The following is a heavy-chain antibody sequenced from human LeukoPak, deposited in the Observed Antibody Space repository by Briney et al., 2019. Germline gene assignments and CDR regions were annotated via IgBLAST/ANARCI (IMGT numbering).Heavy chain of an antibody. CDR2: IYYSGST. J-gene: IGHJ3*02. Sequence: SETLSLTCTVSGGSISSGGYYWSWIRQHPGKGLEWIGCIYYSGSTYYNPSLKSRVTISVDTSKNQFSLKLSSVTAADTAVYYCARDLIEDQLGAFDIWGQGTMVTVSS. CDR3: ARDLIEDQLGAFDI. D-gene: IGHD2-15*01. V-gene: IGHV4-31*03. CDR1: GGSISSGGYY.